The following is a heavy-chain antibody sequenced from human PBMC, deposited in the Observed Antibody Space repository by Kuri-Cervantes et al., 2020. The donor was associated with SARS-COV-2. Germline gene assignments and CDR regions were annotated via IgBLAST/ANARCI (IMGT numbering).Heavy chain of an antibody. D-gene: IGHD2-15*01. CDR1: GGSISSYY. CDR2: IYYSGST. CDR3: ARDLGYCSGGSCYGYGFDP. J-gene: IGHJ5*02. V-gene: IGHV4-59*01. Sequence: ESLKISCPVSGGSISSYYWSWIRQPPGKGLEWIGYIYYSGSTNYNPSLKSRVTISVDTSKNQFSLKLSSVTAADTAVYYCARDLGYCSGGSCYGYGFDPWGQGTLVTVSS.